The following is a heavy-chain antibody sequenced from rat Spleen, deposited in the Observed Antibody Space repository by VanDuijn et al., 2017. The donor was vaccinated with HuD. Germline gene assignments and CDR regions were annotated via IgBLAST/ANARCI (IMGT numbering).Heavy chain of an antibody. D-gene: IGHD1-2*01. CDR3: ARHRVITIAAGVMDA. V-gene: IGHV5-25*01. CDR2: ISPSGGST. CDR1: GFTFSNYD. Sequence: EVQLVESGGGLVQPGRSLKLSCAASGFTFSNYDMAWVRQAPTKGLEWVASISPSGGSTYYRDSVKGRFTVSRDNAKSTLYLQMDSLRSEDTATYYCARHRVITIAAGVMDAWGQGASVTVSS. J-gene: IGHJ4*01.